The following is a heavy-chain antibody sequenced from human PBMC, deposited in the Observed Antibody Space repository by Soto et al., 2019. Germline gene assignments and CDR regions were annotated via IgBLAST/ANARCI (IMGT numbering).Heavy chain of an antibody. CDR2: IYYSGST. J-gene: IGHJ6*03. Sequence: SETLSLTCTVSGGSISSSSYYWGWIRQPPGKGLEWIGSIYYSGSTYYNPSLKSRVTISVDTSKNQFSLKLSSVTAADTAVYYCARLDYYGSSSGRSYHYYMDVWGKGTTVPVSS. D-gene: IGHD3-10*01. CDR3: ARLDYYGSSSGRSYHYYMDV. CDR1: GGSISSSSYY. V-gene: IGHV4-39*01.